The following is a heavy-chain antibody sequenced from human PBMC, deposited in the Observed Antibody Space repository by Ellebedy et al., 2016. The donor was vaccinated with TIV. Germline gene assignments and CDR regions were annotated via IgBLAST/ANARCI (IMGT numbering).Heavy chain of an antibody. CDR3: AGTSGAAAGYYYYYGMDV. J-gene: IGHJ6*02. D-gene: IGHD6-13*01. V-gene: IGHV3-23*01. Sequence: GESLKISCAASGFTFSSYAMSWVRQAPGKGLEWVSAISGSGGGTYYADSVKGRFTISRDNSKNTLYLQMNSMRAEEKAVYYCAGTSGAAAGYYYYYGMDVWGQGTTVTVSS. CDR2: ISGSGGGT. CDR1: GFTFSSYA.